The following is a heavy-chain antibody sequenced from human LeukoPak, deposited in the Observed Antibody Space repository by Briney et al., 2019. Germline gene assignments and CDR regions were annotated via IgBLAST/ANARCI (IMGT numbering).Heavy chain of an antibody. CDR1: GFTFSSYS. CDR2: ISSSSSYI. J-gene: IGHJ6*04. V-gene: IGHV3-21*01. D-gene: IGHD3-10*01. CDR3: ARENYGSGSYRDYYYGMDV. Sequence: GGSLRLSCAASGFTFSSYSMNWVRQAPEKGLEWVSSISSSSSYIYYADSVKGRFTISRDNAKNSLYLQMNSLRAEDTAVYYCARENYGSGSYRDYYYGMDVWGKGTTVTVSS.